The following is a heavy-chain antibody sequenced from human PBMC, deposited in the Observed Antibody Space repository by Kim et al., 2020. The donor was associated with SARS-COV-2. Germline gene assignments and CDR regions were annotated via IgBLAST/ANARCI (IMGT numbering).Heavy chain of an antibody. V-gene: IGHV4-34*01. CDR2: INHSGST. Sequence: SETLSLTCAVYGGSFSGYYWSWIRQPPGKGLEWIGEINHSGSTNYNPSLKSRVTISVDTSKNQFSLKLSSVTAADTAVYYCARTEPRITMIVVSAFDIWGQGTMFTVSS. J-gene: IGHJ3*02. CDR1: GGSFSGYY. CDR3: ARTEPRITMIVVSAFDI. D-gene: IGHD3-22*01.